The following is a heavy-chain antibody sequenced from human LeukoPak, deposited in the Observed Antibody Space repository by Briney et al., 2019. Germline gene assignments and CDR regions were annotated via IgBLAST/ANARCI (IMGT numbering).Heavy chain of an antibody. J-gene: IGHJ4*02. V-gene: IGHV1-2*02. CDR3: ARVGDYVWGMYYLDN. Sequence: ASVKVSCKASGYTFTDYFMHWVRQAPGQGLEWMGWINPHSGGTNYAQKFQGRVTMTRDTSISTAYMEMSRLRSDDTAVYYCARVGDYVWGMYYLDNWGQGTLVTVSS. D-gene: IGHD3-16*01. CDR2: INPHSGGT. CDR1: GYTFTDYF.